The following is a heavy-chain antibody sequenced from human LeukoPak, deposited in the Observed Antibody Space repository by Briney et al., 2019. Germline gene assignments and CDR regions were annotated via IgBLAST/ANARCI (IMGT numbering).Heavy chain of an antibody. D-gene: IGHD2-2*01. CDR1: GGSISSSSYY. J-gene: IGHJ4*02. CDR2: IYYSGST. CDR3: ARQLGYCSSTSCYADKVDY. Sequence: SETLSLTCTVAGGSISSSSYYWGWIRQPPGRGLEWIGSIYYSGSTYYNPSLKSRVTISVDTSKNQFSLKLSSVTAADTAVYYCARQLGYCSSTSCYADKVDYWGQGTLVTVSS. V-gene: IGHV4-39*01.